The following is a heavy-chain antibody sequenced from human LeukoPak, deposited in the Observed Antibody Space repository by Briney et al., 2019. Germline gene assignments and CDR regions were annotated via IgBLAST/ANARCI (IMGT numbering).Heavy chain of an antibody. CDR3: ARDGVRVGAIGDWYFDL. CDR2: ISSSSSYI. Sequence: GGSLRLSCAASGFTFSSYSMNWVRQAPGKGLEWVSSISSSSSYIYYADSVKGRFTISRDNAKNSLYLQMNSLRAEDTAVYYCARDGVRVGAIGDWYFDLWGRGTLVTVSS. V-gene: IGHV3-21*01. J-gene: IGHJ2*01. CDR1: GFTFSSYS. D-gene: IGHD1-26*01.